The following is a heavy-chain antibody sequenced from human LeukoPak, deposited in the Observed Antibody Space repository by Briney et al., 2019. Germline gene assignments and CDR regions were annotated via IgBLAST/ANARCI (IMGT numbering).Heavy chain of an antibody. J-gene: IGHJ4*02. CDR1: GFTFSSYA. V-gene: IGHV3-23*01. Sequence: PGGSLRLSCAASGFTFSSYAMSWVRQAPGKGLEWVSVISGSGGSTYYADSVKGRFTISRDNSKNTLYLQMDSLKPKDTAMYYCPRRNVFITGTILIFDYWGQGTLVTVSS. CDR2: ISGSGGST. CDR3: PRRNVFITGTILIFDY. D-gene: IGHD1-20*01.